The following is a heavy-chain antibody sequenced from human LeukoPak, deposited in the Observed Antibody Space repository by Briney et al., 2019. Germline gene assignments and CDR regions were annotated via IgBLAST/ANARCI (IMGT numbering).Heavy chain of an antibody. CDR2: ISGSGDST. CDR3: ARGMSGSCYSGLHC. V-gene: IGHV3-23*01. D-gene: IGHD2-15*01. J-gene: IGHJ4*02. Sequence: GGSLRLSCAASGFTFSGSAMTWVRQAPGKGLEWVSVISGSGDSTFYADSVKGRFTISRDSSKNTVYLQMNSLRAGDTAIYYCARGMSGSCYSGLHCWGQGTLVTVSS. CDR1: GFTFSGSA.